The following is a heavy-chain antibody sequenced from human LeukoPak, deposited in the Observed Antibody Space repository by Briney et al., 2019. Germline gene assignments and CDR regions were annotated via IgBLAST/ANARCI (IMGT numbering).Heavy chain of an antibody. CDR3: ARGRCYDFWSGCIPDY. V-gene: IGHV1-2*02. CDR2: INPNSGGT. Sequence: ASVKVSCKASGYTFTGYYMHWVRQAPGQGLEWMGWINPNSGGTNYAQKFQGRVTMTRDTSISTAYMELSRLRSDDTAVYYCARGRCYDFWSGCIPDYWGQGTLVTVSS. D-gene: IGHD3-3*01. CDR1: GYTFTGYY. J-gene: IGHJ4*02.